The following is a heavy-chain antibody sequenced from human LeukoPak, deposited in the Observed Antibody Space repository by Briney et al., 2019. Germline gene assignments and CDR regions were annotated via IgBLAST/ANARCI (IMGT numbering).Heavy chain of an antibody. CDR2: IYHSGSP. CDR1: GAAITNYF. CDR3: AGSTSGNYFNY. D-gene: IGHD2-2*01. V-gene: IGHV4-59*01. Sequence: SETLSLTCSVAGAAITNYFWSWIRQPPGKGLEWIWHIYHSGSPNYNPSLKSRVSISLDTSKNQFSLKLRSLTAADTAVYYCAGSTSGNYFNYWGQGTLVTVSS. J-gene: IGHJ4*02.